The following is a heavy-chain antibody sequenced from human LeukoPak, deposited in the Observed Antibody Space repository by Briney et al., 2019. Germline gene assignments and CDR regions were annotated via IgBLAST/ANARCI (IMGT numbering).Heavy chain of an antibody. D-gene: IGHD3-22*01. CDR3: AREYFHDGTGYSVFFDY. J-gene: IGHJ4*02. CDR1: GGSISSYY. Sequence: SETLSLTCTVSGGSISSYYWSWIRQPAGKGLEWIGRIYTSGNTNYNPSLKSRVTMSVDTSKNQFSLKLSYVTAADTAVYYCAREYFHDGTGYSVFFDYWGQGTLATVSS. CDR2: IYTSGNT. V-gene: IGHV4-4*07.